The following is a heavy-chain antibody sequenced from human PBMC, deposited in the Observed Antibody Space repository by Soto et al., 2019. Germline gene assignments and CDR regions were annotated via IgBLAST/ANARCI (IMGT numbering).Heavy chain of an antibody. J-gene: IGHJ6*03. CDR1: GYTFTSYA. D-gene: IGHD5-18*01. V-gene: IGHV1-3*01. CDR3: AKELVDTAMVAFRTYYYYYYMDV. CDR2: INAGNGNT. Sequence: ASVKVSCKASGYTFTSYAMHWVRQAPGQRLEWMGWINAGNGNTKYSQKFQGRVTITRDTSASTAYMELSSLRSEDTAVYYCAKELVDTAMVAFRTYYYYYYMDVWGKGTTVTVSS.